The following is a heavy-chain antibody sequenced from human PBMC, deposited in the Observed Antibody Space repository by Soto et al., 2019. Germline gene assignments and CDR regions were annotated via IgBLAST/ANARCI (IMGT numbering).Heavy chain of an antibody. CDR3: ARAMVRGATDAFDI. D-gene: IGHD3-10*01. CDR2: IYHSGST. J-gene: IGHJ3*02. CDR1: RVSISSGGYS. Sequence: PYENLSLTFAVSRVSISSGGYSWCWSRQPPGKGLEWIGYIYHSGSTYYNPSLKSRVTISVDRSKNQFSLKLSSVTAADTAVYYCARAMVRGATDAFDIWGQGTMVT. V-gene: IGHV4-30-2*01.